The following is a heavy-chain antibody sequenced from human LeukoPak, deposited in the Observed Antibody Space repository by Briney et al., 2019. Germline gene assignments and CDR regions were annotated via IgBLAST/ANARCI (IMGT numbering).Heavy chain of an antibody. CDR2: IYPGDSNT. J-gene: IGHJ4*02. CDR1: GYSFTTYW. Sequence: GESLKISCKVSGYSFTTYWIGWVRQMPGKGLEWMGIIYPGDSNTRYSPSFQGQVTISADKSISTAYLQWSSLKASDTAMYYCARRRAVAGTYYFDYWGQGTLVTVSS. D-gene: IGHD6-19*01. CDR3: ARRRAVAGTYYFDY. V-gene: IGHV5-51*01.